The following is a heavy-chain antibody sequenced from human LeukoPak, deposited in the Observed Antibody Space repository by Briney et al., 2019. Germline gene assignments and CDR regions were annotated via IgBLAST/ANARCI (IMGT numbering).Heavy chain of an antibody. CDR1: GFTFSSYG. CDR2: IWYDGSNK. V-gene: IGHV3-33*01. CDR3: ARGSRSSGWYKGFDY. Sequence: GGSLRLSCAASGFTFSSYGMHWVRQAPGKGLEWVAVIWYDGSNKYYADSVKGRFTISRDNSKNTLYLQMNSLRAEDTAVYYCARGSRSSGWYKGFDYWGQGTQVTVSS. D-gene: IGHD6-19*01. J-gene: IGHJ4*02.